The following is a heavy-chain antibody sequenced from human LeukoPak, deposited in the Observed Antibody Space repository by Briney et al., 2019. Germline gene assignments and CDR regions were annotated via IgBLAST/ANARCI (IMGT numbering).Heavy chain of an antibody. CDR1: GFTFSSYG. J-gene: IGHJ4*02. CDR2: IRYDGSNK. D-gene: IGHD6-6*01. CDR3: AKDRSIAARNYFDY. V-gene: IGHV3-30*02. Sequence: GGSLRLSCAASGFTFSSYGMHWVRQAPGKGLEWVAFIRYDGSNKYYADSVKGRFTISRDNSKNTLYLQMNSLRAVDTAVYYCAKDRSIAARNYFDYWGQGTLVTVSS.